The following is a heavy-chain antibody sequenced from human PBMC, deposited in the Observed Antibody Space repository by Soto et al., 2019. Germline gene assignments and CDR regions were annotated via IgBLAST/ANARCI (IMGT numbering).Heavy chain of an antibody. CDR3: AREFLSSWDY. CDR2: INPSGGGT. V-gene: IGHV1-46*01. CDR1: GYTFTSCF. J-gene: IGHJ4*02. D-gene: IGHD3-10*01. Sequence: VQLVQSGAEVKKPGASVKISCKASGYTFTSCFIHWVRQAPGQGLEWMGIINPSGGGTGYAQKFKGRVTMTRDTSTSTVYMDLSSLTSDDTAAYYCAREFLSSWDYWGQGTLVTVSS.